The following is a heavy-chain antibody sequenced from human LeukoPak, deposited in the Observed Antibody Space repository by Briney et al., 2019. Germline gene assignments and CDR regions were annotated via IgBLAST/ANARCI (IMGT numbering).Heavy chain of an antibody. D-gene: IGHD3-22*01. CDR1: GYSISSGYY. V-gene: IGHV4-38-2*02. CDR3: ARGLVDYYDSSGYYY. CDR2: IYNSGTTT. Sequence: SETLSLTCTVSGYSISSGYYWGWIRQPPGKGLEWIGSIYNSGTTTYYNPSLKSRVTISVDTSKNQFSLKLSSVTAADTAVYYCARGLVDYYDSSGYYYWGQGTLVTVSS. J-gene: IGHJ4*02.